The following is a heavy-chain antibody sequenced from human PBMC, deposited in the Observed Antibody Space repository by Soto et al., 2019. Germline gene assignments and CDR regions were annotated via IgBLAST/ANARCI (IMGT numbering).Heavy chain of an antibody. CDR1: GDSISGYY. J-gene: IGHJ4*02. CDR3: AKYRRTDAEGYTFDY. CDR2: IYYSGST. Sequence: SETLSLTCTVSGDSISGYYWSWLRQPPGRGLEWIGYIYYSGSTNYNPSLKGRVSMSVDTSKNQFSLKLTSVTAADTAVYFCAKYRRTDAEGYTFDYWGQGALVTV. D-gene: IGHD2-15*01. V-gene: IGHV4-59*01.